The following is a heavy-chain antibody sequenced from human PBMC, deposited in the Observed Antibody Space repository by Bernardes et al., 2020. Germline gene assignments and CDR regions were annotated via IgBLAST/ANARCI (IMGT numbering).Heavy chain of an antibody. CDR2: ISYDGSNT. Sequence: GGSLRLSCAASGFTFSSYCMHWVRQAPGKGLEWVAGISYDGSNTYYADSVKGRFTISRDNSKNTLYLQMNSLRAEDTAVYYCAKVRSGNHGVFDYWGQGTLVTVSS. CDR3: AKVRSGNHGVFDY. D-gene: IGHD3-22*01. CDR1: GFTFSSYC. J-gene: IGHJ4*02. V-gene: IGHV3-30*18.